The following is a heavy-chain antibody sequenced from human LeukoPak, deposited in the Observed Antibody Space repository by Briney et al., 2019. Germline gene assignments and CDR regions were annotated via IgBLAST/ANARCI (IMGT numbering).Heavy chain of an antibody. Sequence: RPGGSLRLSCAASGFTFDDYAMSWVRQAPGKGLEWVSGIGKNGGNPGYADSVKGRFTISRDNAKNSLYLQMSSLRAEDTALFFCTRDPGTVAIDYWGQGTLVTVSS. V-gene: IGHV3-20*04. D-gene: IGHD6-19*01. CDR1: GFTFDDYA. CDR3: TRDPGTVAIDY. J-gene: IGHJ4*02. CDR2: IGKNGGNP.